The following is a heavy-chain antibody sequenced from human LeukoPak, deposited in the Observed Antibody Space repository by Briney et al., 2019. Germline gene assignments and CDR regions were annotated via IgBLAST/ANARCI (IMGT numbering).Heavy chain of an antibody. Sequence: SSVKVSCKASGGTFSSYAISWVRQAPGQGLEWMGGIIPIFGTANYAQKFQGRVTITADESTSTTYMELSSLRSEDTAVYYCARVMGDYTRRWFDPWGQGTLVTVSS. V-gene: IGHV1-69*01. J-gene: IGHJ5*02. CDR1: GGTFSSYA. CDR2: IIPIFGTA. D-gene: IGHD4-17*01. CDR3: ARVMGDYTRRWFDP.